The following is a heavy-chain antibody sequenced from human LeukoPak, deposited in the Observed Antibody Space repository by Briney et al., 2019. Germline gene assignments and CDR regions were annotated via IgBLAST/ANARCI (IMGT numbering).Heavy chain of an antibody. CDR2: IGTAGDT. Sequence: GGSLRLSCAASGFTFSSYDMHWVRQATGKGLEWVSAIGTAGDTYYPGSVKGRFTISGENAKNSLYLQMNSLRAGDTAVYYCARVNYGSGSYDYWGQGTLVTVSS. J-gene: IGHJ4*02. CDR3: ARVNYGSGSYDY. D-gene: IGHD3-10*01. V-gene: IGHV3-13*01. CDR1: GFTFSSYD.